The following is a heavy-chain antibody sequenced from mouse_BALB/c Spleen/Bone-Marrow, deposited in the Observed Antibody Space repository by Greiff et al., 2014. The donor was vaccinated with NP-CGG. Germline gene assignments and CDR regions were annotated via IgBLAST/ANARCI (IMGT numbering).Heavy chain of an antibody. D-gene: IGHD2-5*01. CDR1: GYSFSGYN. CDR3: ARKAYYTNWWYFDV. V-gene: IGHV1-39*01. Sequence: VQLQQSGPELEKPGASVKISCKASGYSFSGYNLNWVKQSSGQSLEWIGNIDPYYGDTTYNQKFKGKATLTVDRSSSTAYMRLKSLTSEDSAVYYCARKAYYTNWWYFDVWGAGTTVTVSS. J-gene: IGHJ1*01. CDR2: IDPYYGDT.